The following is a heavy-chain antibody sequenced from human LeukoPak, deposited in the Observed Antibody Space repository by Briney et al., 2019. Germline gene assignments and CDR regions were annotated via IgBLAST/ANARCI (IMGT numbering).Heavy chain of an antibody. V-gene: IGHV3-30*02. J-gene: IGHJ3*02. CDR3: AREIDARHMRFCSGGSCHPMPDGFDI. Sequence: PGGSLRLSCAASGFTFSSYGMHWVRQAPGKGLEWVAFIRYDGSNKYYADSVKGRFTISRDNAKNTLYLQMNSLRAEDTAIYYCAREIDARHMRFCSGGSCHPMPDGFDIWGRGTMVTVSS. CDR2: IRYDGSNK. D-gene: IGHD2-15*01. CDR1: GFTFSSYG.